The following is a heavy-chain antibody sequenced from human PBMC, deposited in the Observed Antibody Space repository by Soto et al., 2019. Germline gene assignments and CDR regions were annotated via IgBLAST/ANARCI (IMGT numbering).Heavy chain of an antibody. Sequence: SETLSLTCTVSGDSISTDYWSWIRQSPGKRLEWIGFIYYGGSTNYNPSLKSRVTISVDTPKNQFSLKLSSVTAADTAVYYCARQEVVGTSYYFDYWGQGTLVTVSS. D-gene: IGHD6-19*01. V-gene: IGHV4-59*08. CDR2: IYYGGST. CDR3: ARQEVVGTSYYFDY. J-gene: IGHJ4*02. CDR1: GDSISTDY.